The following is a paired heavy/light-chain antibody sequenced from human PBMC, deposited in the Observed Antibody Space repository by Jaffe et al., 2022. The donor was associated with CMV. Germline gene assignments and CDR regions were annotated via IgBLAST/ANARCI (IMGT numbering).Light chain of an antibody. CDR3: QQSYSTRT. V-gene: IGKV1-39*01. J-gene: IGKJ1*01. CDR2: AAS. Sequence: DIQMTQSPSSLSASVGDRVTITCRASQSISSYLNWYQQKPGKAPKLLIYAASSLQSGVPSRFSGSGSGTDFTLTISSLQPEDFATYYCQQSYSTRTFGQGTKVEIK. CDR1: QSISSY.
Heavy chain of an antibody. J-gene: IGHJ4*02. CDR3: ARVSIVVAARWVTPAIFDY. D-gene: IGHD2-2*01. V-gene: IGHV4-34*01. CDR2: INHSGST. CDR1: GGSFSGYY. Sequence: QVQLQQWGAGLLKPSETLSLTCAVYGGSFSGYYWSWIRQPPGKGLEWIGEINHSGSTNYNPSLKSRVTISVDTSKNQFSLKLSSVTAADTAVYYCARVSIVVAARWVTPAIFDYWGQGTLVTVSS.